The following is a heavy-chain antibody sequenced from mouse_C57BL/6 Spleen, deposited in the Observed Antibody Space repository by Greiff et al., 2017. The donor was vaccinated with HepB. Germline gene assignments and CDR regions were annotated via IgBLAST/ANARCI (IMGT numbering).Heavy chain of an antibody. CDR2: IYPRSGNT. CDR3: ARSTTVPY. V-gene: IGHV1-81*01. J-gene: IGHJ3*01. D-gene: IGHD1-1*01. Sequence: QVQLQQSGAELARPGASVKLSCKASGYTFTSYGISWVKQRTGQGLEWIGEIYPRSGNTYYNEKFKGKATLTADKSSSTAYMELRSLTSEDSAVYFCARSTTVPYWGQGTLVTVSA. CDR1: GYTFTSYG.